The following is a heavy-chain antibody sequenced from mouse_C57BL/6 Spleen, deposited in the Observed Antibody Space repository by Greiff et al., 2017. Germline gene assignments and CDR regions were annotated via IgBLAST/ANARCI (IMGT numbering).Heavy chain of an antibody. CDR3: ASPYYSNYVDD. Sequence: QVQLQQPGTDLVKPGASVKLSCKASGYTFTSYWMHWVKQRPGQGLEWIGNINPSTGGTNYNEKFKSKATLTVDKSSSTAYLQLSSLTSEDSAVYYCASPYYSNYVDDWGQGTTLTVSS. D-gene: IGHD2-5*01. CDR2: INPSTGGT. J-gene: IGHJ2*01. CDR1: GYTFTSYW. V-gene: IGHV1-53*01.